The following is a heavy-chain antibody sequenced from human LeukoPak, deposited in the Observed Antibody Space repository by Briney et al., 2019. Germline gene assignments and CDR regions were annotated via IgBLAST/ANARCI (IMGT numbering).Heavy chain of an antibody. Sequence: GGSLRLSCAASGFTFSNYWMHWVRQAPGKGLVWVSRINSDGSSTNYADSVKGRFTISRDNAKNTLYLQMNSLRAEDTAVYYCARSTAVAGSYFDYWGQGTLVTVSS. CDR1: GFTFSNYW. J-gene: IGHJ4*02. CDR3: ARSTAVAGSYFDY. CDR2: INSDGSST. V-gene: IGHV3-74*01. D-gene: IGHD6-19*01.